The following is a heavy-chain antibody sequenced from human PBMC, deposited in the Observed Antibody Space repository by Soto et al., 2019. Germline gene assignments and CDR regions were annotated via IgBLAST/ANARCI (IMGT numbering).Heavy chain of an antibody. CDR3: AKAYPIKRWLQGFAEYFQH. CDR1: GFTFSSYA. CDR2: ISGSGGST. J-gene: IGHJ1*01. D-gene: IGHD5-12*01. Sequence: EVQLLESGGGLVQPGGSLSLSCAASGFTFSSYAMSWVRQAPGKGLEWVSAISGSGGSTYYADSVKGRFTISIETSKNTLYLQMNSLRAEDTAVYYCAKAYPIKRWLQGFAEYFQHCGKGNLVTVSS. V-gene: IGHV3-23*01.